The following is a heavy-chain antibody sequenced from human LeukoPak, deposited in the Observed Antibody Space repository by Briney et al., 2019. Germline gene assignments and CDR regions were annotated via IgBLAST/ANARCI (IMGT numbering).Heavy chain of an antibody. Sequence: KPSETLSLTCTVSGASISGSGYYWGWIRQPPGKGLEWIGSIYSSGSTYCNASLQSRVTISIETSKSQISLRLNSVTAADTAMYYCAKSGGYGLIDYWGQGTLVTVSS. CDR1: GASISGSGYY. J-gene: IGHJ4*02. V-gene: IGHV4-39*01. CDR2: IYSSGST. CDR3: AKSGGYGLIDY. D-gene: IGHD1-26*01.